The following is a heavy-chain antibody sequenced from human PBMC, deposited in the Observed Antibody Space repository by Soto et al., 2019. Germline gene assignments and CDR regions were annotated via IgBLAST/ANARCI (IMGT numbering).Heavy chain of an antibody. V-gene: IGHV4-31*03. CDR3: AREGGEEMATRFDY. CDR2: IYYSGST. D-gene: IGHD3-16*01. CDR1: GGSISSGGYY. Sequence: QVQLQESGPGLVKPSQTLSLTCTVSGGSISSGGYYWSWIRQHPGKGLEWIGYIYYSGSTYYNPSLKSRFTISEDTSKIQVTLKLSSVTAADTAVYSGAREGGEEMATRFDYWGQGTLVTVSS. J-gene: IGHJ4*02.